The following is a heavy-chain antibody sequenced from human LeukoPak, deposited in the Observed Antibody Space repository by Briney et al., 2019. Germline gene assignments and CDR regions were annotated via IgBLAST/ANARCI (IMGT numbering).Heavy chain of an antibody. CDR2: IIPIFGTA. CDR3: ARGLLADPIRFDP. D-gene: IGHD3-3*01. V-gene: IGHV1-69*05. Sequence: SVKVSCKASGGTFTSYAISWVRQAPGQGLEWMGRIIPIFGTANYAQKFQGRVTITTDESTSTAYMELSSLSSEDTAVYYCARGLLADPIRFDPWGQGTPVTVSS. J-gene: IGHJ5*02. CDR1: GGTFTSYA.